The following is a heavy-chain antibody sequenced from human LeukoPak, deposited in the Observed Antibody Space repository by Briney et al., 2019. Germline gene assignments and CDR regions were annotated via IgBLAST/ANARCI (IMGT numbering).Heavy chain of an antibody. CDR3: ARQSKLHGDYSN. CDR2: IYHSGST. D-gene: IGHD4-17*01. Sequence: SETLSLTCTVSGYSISSGYYWGWIRQPPGKGLEWIGSIYHSGSTYYNPSLKSRVTISVDTSKNQFSLKLSSVTAADTAVYYCARQSKLHGDYSNWGQGTLVTVSS. V-gene: IGHV4-38-2*02. J-gene: IGHJ4*02. CDR1: GYSISSGYY.